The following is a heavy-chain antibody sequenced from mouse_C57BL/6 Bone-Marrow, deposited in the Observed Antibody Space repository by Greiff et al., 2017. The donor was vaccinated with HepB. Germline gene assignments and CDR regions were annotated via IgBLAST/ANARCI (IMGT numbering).Heavy chain of an antibody. CDR1: GFTFSDYY. Sequence: EVKLVESGGGLVQPGGSLKLSCAASGFTFSDYYMYWVRQTPEKRLEWVAYISNGGGSTYYPDTVKGRFTISRDNAKNTLYLQMSRLKSEDTAMYYCARQGYYGSRTYFDYWGQGTTLTVSS. CDR3: ARQGYYGSRTYFDY. CDR2: ISNGGGST. J-gene: IGHJ2*01. D-gene: IGHD1-1*01. V-gene: IGHV5-12*01.